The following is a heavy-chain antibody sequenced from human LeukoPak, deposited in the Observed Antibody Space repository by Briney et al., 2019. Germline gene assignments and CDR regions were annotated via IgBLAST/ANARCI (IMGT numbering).Heavy chain of an antibody. Sequence: TGGSLRLSCAASGFTFSSYGMHWVRQAPGKGLEWVAVIWYDGSNKYYADSVKGRFTISRDNSKNTLYLQMNSLRAEDTAVYYCARDGRFISNWFDPWGQGTLVTVSS. CDR3: ARDGRFISNWFDP. CDR1: GFTFSSYG. D-gene: IGHD1-26*01. V-gene: IGHV3-33*01. J-gene: IGHJ5*02. CDR2: IWYDGSNK.